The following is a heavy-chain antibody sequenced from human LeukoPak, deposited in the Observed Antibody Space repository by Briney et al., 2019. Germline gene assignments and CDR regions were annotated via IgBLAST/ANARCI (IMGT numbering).Heavy chain of an antibody. Sequence: SETLSLTCTVSGAXIRSSYCSWLRQPPGKGLEWIGYIYYNGSTNSNPSLKSRVTVSVDTSKNQFSLKLSSMTAADTAVYYCARLDRSGYEMGGTWFDPWGQGTLVTVSS. CDR1: GAXIRSSY. V-gene: IGHV4-59*08. CDR3: ARLDRSGYEMGGTWFDP. J-gene: IGHJ5*02. CDR2: IYYNGST. D-gene: IGHD3-22*01.